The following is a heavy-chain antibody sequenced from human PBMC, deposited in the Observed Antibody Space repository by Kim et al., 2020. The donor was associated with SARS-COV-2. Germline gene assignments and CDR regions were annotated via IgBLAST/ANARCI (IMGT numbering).Heavy chain of an antibody. J-gene: IGHJ5*02. CDR2: ISSSGRTI. Sequence: GGSLRLSCAASGFTFSSYEMNWVRQAPGKGLEWVSYISSSGRTIYYADSVKGRFTISRDNAKNSLYLQMNSLRVEDTALYYCAGGVYDSSGYYYPWGQGTLVTVSP. CDR1: GFTFSSYE. D-gene: IGHD3-22*01. V-gene: IGHV3-48*03. CDR3: AGGVYDSSGYYYP.